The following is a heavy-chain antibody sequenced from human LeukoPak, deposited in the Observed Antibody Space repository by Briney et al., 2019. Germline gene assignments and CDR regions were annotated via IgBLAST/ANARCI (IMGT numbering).Heavy chain of an antibody. D-gene: IGHD1-26*01. CDR1: GYTFTDYG. CDR3: ARDAVGARAFDV. CDR2: GSTFNGHR. Sequence: ASVKVSCKASGYTFTDYGIHWVRQAPGQGLEWMSWGSTFNGHRLYGQRFQGRVTMTTDPSTTTVYVELTSLTSDDTALYYCARDAVGARAFDVWGQGTMVTVSS. J-gene: IGHJ3*01. V-gene: IGHV1-18*01.